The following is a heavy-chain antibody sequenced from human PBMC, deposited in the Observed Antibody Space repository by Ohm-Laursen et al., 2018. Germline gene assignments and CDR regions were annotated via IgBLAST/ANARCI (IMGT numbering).Heavy chain of an antibody. Sequence: ASVKVSCKASGYTFTSYSMHWVRQAPGQGLEWLGMINSGGSTTYAQKLQCRVTITRDTSTSTGYMELSSLESEDTAVYYCAKTLKDGGGDCWGQGTLVTVSS. D-gene: IGHD2-15*01. V-gene: IGHV1-46*04. CDR3: AKTLKDGGGDC. CDR2: INSGGST. CDR1: GYTFTSYS. J-gene: IGHJ4*02.